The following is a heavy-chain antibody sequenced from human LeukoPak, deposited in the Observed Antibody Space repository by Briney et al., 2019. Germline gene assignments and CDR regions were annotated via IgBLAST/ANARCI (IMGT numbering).Heavy chain of an antibody. V-gene: IGHV3-33*01. CDR2: IWYDGSNK. J-gene: IGHJ4*02. CDR3: ARDRDPRTAVGPFDY. Sequence: GGSLRLSCAASGFTFSSYGMHWVRQAPGKGLEWVAVIWYDGSNKYYADSVKGRFTISRDNSKNTLYLQMNSLRAEDTAVYYCARDRDPRTAVGPFDYWGQGTLVTVSS. D-gene: IGHD6-13*01. CDR1: GFTFSSYG.